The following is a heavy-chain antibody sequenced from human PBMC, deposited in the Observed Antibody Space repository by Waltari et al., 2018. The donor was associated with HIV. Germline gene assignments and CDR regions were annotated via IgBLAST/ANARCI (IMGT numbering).Heavy chain of an antibody. Sequence: QVQLRESGPRLVQTSETLSLICSVSGSSLVDGYYWALIRKSPDVGLEWIANIYHNGGTDYNPSFGGRVTTSVDISRNRFSLKMTSMRATDTALYFCARDWGLSTGPFDFWGQGIHVTVSS. CDR1: GSSLVDGYY. CDR2: IYHNGGT. CDR3: ARDWGLSTGPFDF. D-gene: IGHD2-21*01. J-gene: IGHJ4*02. V-gene: IGHV4-38-2*02.